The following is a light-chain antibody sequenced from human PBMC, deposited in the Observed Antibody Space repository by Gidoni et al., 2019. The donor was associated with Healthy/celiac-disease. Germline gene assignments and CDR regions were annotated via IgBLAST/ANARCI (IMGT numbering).Light chain of an antibody. CDR1: QGISSY. J-gene: IGKJ1*01. Sequence: AIRTTQPPSSFSASTGDRVTITCRASQGISSYFAWYQQTPVKAPKLLIYAASTLQSGVPSRSSGSGSGTDFTLTISFLQSEDFATYYCQQYYSYPRPFGQGTKVEIK. CDR3: QQYYSYPRP. CDR2: AAS. V-gene: IGKV1-8*01.